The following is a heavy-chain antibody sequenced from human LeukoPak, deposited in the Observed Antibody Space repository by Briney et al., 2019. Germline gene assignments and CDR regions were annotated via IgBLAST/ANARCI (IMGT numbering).Heavy chain of an antibody. CDR2: ISSSGSTI. CDR1: GFTFSDYY. CDR3: ARGYYDFWSGPSDAFDI. Sequence: GGSLRLSCAASGFTFSDYYMSWIRQAPGNGLEWVSYISSSGSTIYYADSVKGRFTISRDNAKNSLYLQMNSLRAEDTAVYYCARGYYDFWSGPSDAFDIWGQGTMVTVSS. D-gene: IGHD3-3*01. V-gene: IGHV3-11*01. J-gene: IGHJ3*02.